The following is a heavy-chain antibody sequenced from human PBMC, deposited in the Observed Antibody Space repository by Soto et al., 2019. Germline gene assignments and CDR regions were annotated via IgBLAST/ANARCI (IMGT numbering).Heavy chain of an antibody. J-gene: IGHJ3*02. D-gene: IGHD5-12*01. CDR1: GGPISSGGYY. CDR3: ARDSGYDFAFDI. V-gene: IGHV4-31*03. CDR2: IYYSGST. Sequence: PSQTLSLTSSFSGGPISSGGYYWSWIRQHPGKGLEWIGYIYYSGSTYYNPSLKSRVTISVDTSKNQFSLKLSSVTAADTAVYYCARDSGYDFAFDIWGQGTMVT.